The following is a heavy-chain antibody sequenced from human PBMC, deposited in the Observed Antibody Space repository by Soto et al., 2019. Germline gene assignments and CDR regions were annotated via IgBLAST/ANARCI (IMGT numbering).Heavy chain of an antibody. CDR3: ARGNYGSGSYFFDY. CDR2: IYYSGST. D-gene: IGHD3-10*01. V-gene: IGHV4-31*03. J-gene: IGHJ4*02. Sequence: SETLSLTCTVSGGSISSGGYYWSWIRQHPGKGLEWIGYIYYSGSTYYNPSLKSRVTISVDTSKNQFSLKLSSVTAADTAVYYCARGNYGSGSYFFDYWGQGTLVTV. CDR1: GGSISSGGYY.